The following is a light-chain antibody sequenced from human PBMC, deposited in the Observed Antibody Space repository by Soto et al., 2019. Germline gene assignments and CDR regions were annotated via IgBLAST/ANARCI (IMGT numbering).Light chain of an antibody. CDR1: QSVISKY. J-gene: IGKJ1*01. CDR3: KLYGSSLTWT. V-gene: IGKV3-20*01. Sequence: EVVLTQSPGTVSLSPGERVTLSCRASQSVISKYLAWYQQRPGQAPRLLIYAASSRATGIPDRFSGSVSGTDFTLSISRLEPEDFAVYYCKLYGSSLTWTVGQGTKVDMK. CDR2: AAS.